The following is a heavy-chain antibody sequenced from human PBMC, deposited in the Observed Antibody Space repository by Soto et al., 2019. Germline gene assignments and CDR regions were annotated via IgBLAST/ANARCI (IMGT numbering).Heavy chain of an antibody. J-gene: IGHJ4*02. Sequence: HPGGSLRLSCAASGVTVSNNYMTWVRQAPGKGLELVSSIYSTGNTFYADSVKGRFTISRDNSKNTLYLQMNSLRVEDTAVYYCARNVPVTTLGYWGQGTLVTVSS. CDR2: IYSTGNT. CDR3: ARNVPVTTLGY. CDR1: GVTVSNNY. D-gene: IGHD4-17*01. V-gene: IGHV3-66*01.